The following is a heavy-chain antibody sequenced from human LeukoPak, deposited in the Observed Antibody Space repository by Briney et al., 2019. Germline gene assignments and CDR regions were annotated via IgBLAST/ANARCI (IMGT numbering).Heavy chain of an antibody. V-gene: IGHV3-73*01. CDR3: TSPDTTY. CDR1: GFTFSGST. D-gene: IGHD1-26*01. J-gene: IGHJ4*02. CDR2: IRSKANSYAT. Sequence: PGGSLRLSCAASGFTFSGSTMHWVRQASGKGLERVGHIRSKANSYATAYAASVKGRFTISRDNSKNTAYLQMNSLKTEDTAVYYCTSPDTTYWGQGTLVTVSS.